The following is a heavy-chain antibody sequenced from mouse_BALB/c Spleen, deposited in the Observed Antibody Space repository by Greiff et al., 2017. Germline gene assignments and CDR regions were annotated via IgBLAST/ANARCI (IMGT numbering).Heavy chain of an antibody. Sequence: EVQLQQSGPELVKPGASVKIPCKASGYTFTDYNMDWVKQSHGKSLEWIGDINPNNGGTIYNQKFKGKATLTVDKSSSTAYMELRSLTSEDTAVYYCARAGFLVLNYAMDYWGQGTSVTVSS. CDR3: ARAGFLVLNYAMDY. J-gene: IGHJ4*01. V-gene: IGHV1-18*01. CDR2: INPNNGGT. CDR1: GYTFTDYN. D-gene: IGHD1-1*02.